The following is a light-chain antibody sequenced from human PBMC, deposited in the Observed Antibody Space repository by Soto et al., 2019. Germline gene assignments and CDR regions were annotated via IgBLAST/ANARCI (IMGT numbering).Light chain of an antibody. CDR3: TSFTTSSTFV. Sequence: QSVLAQPASVSGSPGQSITISCTGTSSDVGRCNYVSWFQQHPGKAPKLLIYDVSNWPSGVSDRFSGSKSGNTASLTISGLQAEDEADYYCTSFTTSSTFVFGTGTKVTVL. V-gene: IGLV2-14*01. CDR2: DVS. J-gene: IGLJ1*01. CDR1: SSDVGRCNY.